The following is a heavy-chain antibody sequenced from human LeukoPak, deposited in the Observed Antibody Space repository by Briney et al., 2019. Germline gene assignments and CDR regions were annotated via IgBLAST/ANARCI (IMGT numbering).Heavy chain of an antibody. V-gene: IGHV1-2*02. CDR2: INPNSGGT. J-gene: IGHJ5*02. D-gene: IGHD1-20*01. CDR1: GYTFTGYY. Sequence: ASVKVSCKASGYTFTGYYMHWVRQAPGQGLEWMGWINPNSGGTNYAQKFQGRVTMTRDTSISTAYMELSRLRSDDTAVYYCARGSRITGSWDWFDPWGQGTLVTVSS. CDR3: ARGSRITGSWDWFDP.